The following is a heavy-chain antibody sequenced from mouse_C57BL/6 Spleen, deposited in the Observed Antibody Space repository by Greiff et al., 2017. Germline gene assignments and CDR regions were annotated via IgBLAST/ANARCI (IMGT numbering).Heavy chain of an antibody. D-gene: IGHD2-4*01. CDR3: ARSNDYDDVAWFAY. CDR2: IYPGDGDT. J-gene: IGHJ3*01. V-gene: IGHV1-82*01. CDR1: GYAFSSSW. Sequence: QVQLQQSGPELVKPGASVKISCKASGYAFSSSWMNWVKQRPGKGLEWIGRIYPGDGDTNYNGKFKGKATLTADTSSRTAYMQLSSLTAEDSAVYFCARSNDYDDVAWFAYWGQGTLVTVSA.